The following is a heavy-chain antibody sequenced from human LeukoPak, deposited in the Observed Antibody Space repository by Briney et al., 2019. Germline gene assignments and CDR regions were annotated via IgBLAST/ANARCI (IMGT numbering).Heavy chain of an antibody. J-gene: IGHJ5*02. CDR3: EILTLADGHYSSPLNWFDP. CDR2: INHSGST. D-gene: IGHD4-17*01. V-gene: IGHV4-34*01. Sequence: PSETLSLTCAVYGGSFSGYYWSWIRQPPGKGLEWIGEINHSGSTNYNPSLKSRVTISVDTSKNQFSLKLSSVTAADTAVYYSEILTLADGHYSSPLNWFDPWGQGTLVTVSS. CDR1: GGSFSGYY.